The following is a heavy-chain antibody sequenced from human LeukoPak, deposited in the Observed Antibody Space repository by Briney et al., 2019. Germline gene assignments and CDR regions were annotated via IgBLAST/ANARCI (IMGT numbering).Heavy chain of an antibody. CDR1: GGSISSISHY. CDR2: IHYSGST. Sequence: SETLSLTCTVSGGSISSISHYWGWIRQPPGEGLEWTGIIHYSGSTYYNPSLKSRVTISVDTSKNQFSLKLSSVTAADTAVYYCARGRVTMTDYYWYFDLWGRGTLVTVSS. V-gene: IGHV4-39*07. J-gene: IGHJ2*01. D-gene: IGHD3-22*01. CDR3: ARGRVTMTDYYWYFDL.